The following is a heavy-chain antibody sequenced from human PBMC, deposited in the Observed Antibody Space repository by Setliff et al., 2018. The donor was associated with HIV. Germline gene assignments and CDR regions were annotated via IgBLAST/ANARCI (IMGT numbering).Heavy chain of an antibody. CDR2: IYFTGIT. V-gene: IGHV4-59*11. CDR3: ARGGYSSKWYSWFDP. Sequence: KPSETLSLTCTVSGGSINSHYWSWIRQPPGKGLEYIGYIYFTGITNYNPSLQSRVTISIDTTKKQLFLRVRSVTAADTAVCYCARGGYSSKWYSWFDPWGQGTLVTVSS. D-gene: IGHD2-2*01. CDR1: GGSINSHY. J-gene: IGHJ5*01.